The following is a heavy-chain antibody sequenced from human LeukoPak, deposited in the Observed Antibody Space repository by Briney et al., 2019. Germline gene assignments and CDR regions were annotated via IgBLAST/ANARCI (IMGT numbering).Heavy chain of an antibody. J-gene: IGHJ6*03. CDR2: INPSGGST. CDR1: GYTFTSYY. Sequence: ASVKVSCKASGYTFTSYYMHWVRQAPGQGLEWMGIINPSGGSTSYAQKFQGRVTITADESTSTAYMELSSLRSEDTAVYYCARFDPYYYYMDVWGKGTTVTVSS. CDR3: ARFDPYYYYMDV. V-gene: IGHV1-46*01.